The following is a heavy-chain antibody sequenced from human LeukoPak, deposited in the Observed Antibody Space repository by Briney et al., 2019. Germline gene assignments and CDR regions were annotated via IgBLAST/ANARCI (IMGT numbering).Heavy chain of an antibody. D-gene: IGHD3-22*01. CDR3: AKVPYYYDKHAFDI. CDR2: IWYDGSNK. V-gene: IGHV3-30*02. CDR1: GFTFSSYG. J-gene: IGHJ3*02. Sequence: GGSLRLSCAASGFTFSSYGMHWVRQAPGKGLEWVAVIWYDGSNKYYADSVKGRFTISRDNSKNTLYLQMNSLRAEDTAVYYCAKVPYYYDKHAFDIWGQGTMVTVSS.